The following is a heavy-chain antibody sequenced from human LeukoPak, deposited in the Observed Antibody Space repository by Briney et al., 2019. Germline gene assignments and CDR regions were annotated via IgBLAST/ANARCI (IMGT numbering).Heavy chain of an antibody. V-gene: IGHV5-51*01. D-gene: IGHD1-26*01. Sequence: GESLKISCEGSGYTFTSYWIGWVRQMPGKGLEWMGVIYPGDSDTRYSPSFQGQVTISVDKSSSTAYLQWGSLQASDTAMYYCARRSGSYSNCFDPWGQGTLVTVSS. CDR1: GYTFTSYW. CDR2: IYPGDSDT. J-gene: IGHJ5*02. CDR3: ARRSGSYSNCFDP.